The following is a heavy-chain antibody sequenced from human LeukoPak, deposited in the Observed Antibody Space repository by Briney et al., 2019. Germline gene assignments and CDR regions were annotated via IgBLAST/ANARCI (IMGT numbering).Heavy chain of an antibody. D-gene: IGHD6-19*01. Sequence: PGGSLRLSCAASGFTFSDYYMSWIRQAPGKGLEWVSYISSSSSYTNYTDSVKGRFTISRDNAKNSLYLQMNSLRAEDTAVYYCARGGSSGCDYWGQGTLVTVSS. CDR2: ISSSSSYT. CDR3: ARGGSSGCDY. V-gene: IGHV3-11*06. J-gene: IGHJ4*02. CDR1: GFTFSDYY.